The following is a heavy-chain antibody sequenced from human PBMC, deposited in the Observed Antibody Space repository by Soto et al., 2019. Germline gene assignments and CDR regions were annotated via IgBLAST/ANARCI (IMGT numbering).Heavy chain of an antibody. D-gene: IGHD6-19*01. CDR1: FTSYD. J-gene: IGHJ6*02. CDR3: ARGPGSSDWRFSYYYMDV. CDR2: MNPNSGDT. V-gene: IGHV1-8*01. Sequence: QVQLVQSGAEVKKPGASVKVSCTFTSYDINWVRQAAGQGLEWMAWMNPNSGDTRFAQKFQGRVTMTRDTSKFTAYMELSNLRSVDTAVYYCARGPGSSDWRFSYYYMDVWDQGATVTVSS.